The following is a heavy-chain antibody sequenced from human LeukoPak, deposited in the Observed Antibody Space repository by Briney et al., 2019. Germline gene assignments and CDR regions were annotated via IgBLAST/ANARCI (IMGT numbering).Heavy chain of an antibody. D-gene: IGHD3-16*01. CDR3: AKVRLLIAPIDY. CDR2: ISSSSSYI. J-gene: IGHJ4*02. CDR1: GFTFSSYS. V-gene: IGHV3-21*04. Sequence: GGSLRLSCAASGFTFSSYSMNWVRQAPGKGLEWVSSISSSSSYIYYADSVKGRFTISRDNSKNTLYLQMNSLRAEDTAVYYCAKVRLLIAPIDYWGQGTLVTVSS.